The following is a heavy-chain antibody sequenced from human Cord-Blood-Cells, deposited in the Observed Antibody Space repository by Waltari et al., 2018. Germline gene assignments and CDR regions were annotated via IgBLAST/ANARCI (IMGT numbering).Heavy chain of an antibody. J-gene: IGHJ3*02. Sequence: AGLLKPSETLSLTCAVYGGSFSGYYWSGIRQPPGKGLEWIGEINHSGSTNYNPSLKSRVTISVDTSKNQFSLKLSSVTAADTAVYYCARVVRGIVVVPAADDAFDIWGQGTMVTVSS. CDR2: INHSGST. CDR1: GGSFSGYY. CDR3: ARVVRGIVVVPAADDAFDI. D-gene: IGHD2-2*01. V-gene: IGHV4-34*01.